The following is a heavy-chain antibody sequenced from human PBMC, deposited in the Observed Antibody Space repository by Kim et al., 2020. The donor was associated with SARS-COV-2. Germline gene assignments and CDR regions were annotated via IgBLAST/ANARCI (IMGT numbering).Heavy chain of an antibody. J-gene: IGHJ6*02. CDR2: TYYRSKWYN. Sequence: SQTLSLTCAISGDSVSSNSAAWNWIRQSPLRGLEWLGRTYYRSKWYNDYAVSVKSRITINPDTSKNQFSLQLNSVTPEDTAVYYCARDRGSYYSGYYYGMDVWGQGTTVTVSS. CDR3: ARDRGSYYSGYYYGMDV. V-gene: IGHV6-1*01. CDR1: GDSVSSNSAA. D-gene: IGHD1-26*01.